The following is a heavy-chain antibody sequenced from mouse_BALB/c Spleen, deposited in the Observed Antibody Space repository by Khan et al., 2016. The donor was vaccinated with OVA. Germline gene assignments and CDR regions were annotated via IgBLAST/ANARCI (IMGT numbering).Heavy chain of an antibody. CDR3: ARLAYYYDSEGFAY. Sequence: EVELVESGGDVVKPGGSLKLSCAASGFTFSTYGMSWVRQTPDKRLEWVATVSTGGHYNYYPDTVKGRFTISRDNAKNTLYLQMSSLKSEDTAIFYCARLAYYYDSEGFAYWGQGTLVTVSA. J-gene: IGHJ3*01. CDR2: VSTGGHYN. CDR1: GFTFSTYG. D-gene: IGHD1-1*01. V-gene: IGHV5-6*01.